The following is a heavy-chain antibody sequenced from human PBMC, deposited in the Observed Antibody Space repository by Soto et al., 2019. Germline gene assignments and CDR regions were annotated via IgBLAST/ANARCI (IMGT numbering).Heavy chain of an antibody. J-gene: IGHJ4*02. Sequence: ASVKVSCKASGYTFSGYYMHWVRQAPGQGLEWMGWINPNSAGTNYAQKFQGRVTMTRDTSISTAYMELSRLRSDDTAVYYCARGTLRRDGYNPYWGQGTLVTVSS. CDR3: ARGTLRRDGYNPY. CDR1: GYTFSGYY. V-gene: IGHV1-2*02. CDR2: INPNSAGT. D-gene: IGHD5-12*01.